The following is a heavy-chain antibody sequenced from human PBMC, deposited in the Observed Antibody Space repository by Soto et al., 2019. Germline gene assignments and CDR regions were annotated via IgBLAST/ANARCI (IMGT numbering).Heavy chain of an antibody. CDR3: ARDVRYSSSWFFDY. D-gene: IGHD6-13*01. V-gene: IGHV3-53*04. CDR2: IYSGGST. J-gene: IGHJ4*02. Sequence: EVQLVESGGGLVQPGGSLRLSCAASGFTVSSNYMSWVRQAPGKGLEWVSVIYSGGSTYYADSVKGRFTISRHNSKNTLYLQMNGLRAEDTAVYYCARDVRYSSSWFFDYWGQGTLVTVSS. CDR1: GFTVSSNY.